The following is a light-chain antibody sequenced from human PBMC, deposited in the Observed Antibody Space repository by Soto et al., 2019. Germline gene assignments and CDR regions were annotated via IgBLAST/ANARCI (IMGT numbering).Light chain of an antibody. CDR1: QSVSSSY. J-gene: IGKJ1*01. V-gene: IGKV3-20*01. Sequence: EIVLTQSPDTLSLSPGERATLSCRASQSVSSSYLAWYQQRPGQAPRLLIYGASSRATGIPDRFSGSGSGTDFSLTISRLEPEDFAVYYCQQYGVSSRTFGQGTKVDIK. CDR2: GAS. CDR3: QQYGVSSRT.